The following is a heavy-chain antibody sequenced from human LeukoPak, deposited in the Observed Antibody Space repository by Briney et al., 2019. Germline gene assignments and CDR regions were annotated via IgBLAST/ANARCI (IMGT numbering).Heavy chain of an antibody. D-gene: IGHD6-25*01. CDR1: GDSISGYY. CDR3: ARGGYGLFDY. V-gene: IGHV4-59*01. Sequence: SETLSLTCTVSGDSISGYYWSWIRQPPGKGLEWIGYIYYSGSTNYNPSLKSRVTISVDTSKNQFSLKLSSVTAADTAVYYCARGGYGLFDYWGQGTLVTVSS. J-gene: IGHJ4*02. CDR2: IYYSGST.